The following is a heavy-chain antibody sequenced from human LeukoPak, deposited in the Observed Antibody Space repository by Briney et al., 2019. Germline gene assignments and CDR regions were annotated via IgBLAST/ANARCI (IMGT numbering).Heavy chain of an antibody. CDR3: ARGEDYVWGSYRYTPYFDY. V-gene: IGHV4-59*12. CDR1: GGSISSYY. D-gene: IGHD3-16*02. J-gene: IGHJ4*02. CDR2: IYYSGST. Sequence: SETLSLTCTVSGGSISSYYWSWIRQPPGKGLEWIGYIYYSGSTNYNPSLKSRVTISVDTSKNQFSLKLSSVTAADTAVYYCARGEDYVWGSYRYTPYFDYWGQGTLVTVSS.